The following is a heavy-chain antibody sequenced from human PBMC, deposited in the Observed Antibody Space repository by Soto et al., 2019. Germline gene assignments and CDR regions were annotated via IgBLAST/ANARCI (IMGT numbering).Heavy chain of an antibody. J-gene: IGHJ4*02. CDR1: GGTFSTFG. D-gene: IGHD3-16*01. CDR2: IIPFFGTA. CDR3: ARTAPMDAGDKYYYDF. V-gene: IGHV1-69*13. Sequence: SVKVSYKTSGGTFSTFGISWVRQAPGQGLEWMGGIIPFFGTAEYSQKFEDRITITADESTNTVYMDLRSLTSEDTAIYYCARTAPMDAGDKYYYDFWGQGALVTVSS.